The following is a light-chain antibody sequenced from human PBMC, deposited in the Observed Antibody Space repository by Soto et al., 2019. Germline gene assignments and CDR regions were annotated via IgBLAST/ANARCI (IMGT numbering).Light chain of an antibody. V-gene: IGKV1-17*03. J-gene: IGKJ1*01. CDR2: GAT. CDR3: QQYHRYST. Sequence: DIQMTQSPYAVSASVGDRVTITCRTSQDITSYLVWFQQKPGKVPERLIYGATNLQSGVPSRFSGSASGTEFTLTISNLESEDFASYYCQQYHRYSTFGQGTKVDI. CDR1: QDITSY.